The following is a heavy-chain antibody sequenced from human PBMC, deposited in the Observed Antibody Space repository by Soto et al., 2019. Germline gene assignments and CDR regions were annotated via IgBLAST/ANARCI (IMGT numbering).Heavy chain of an antibody. V-gene: IGHV4-59*01. CDR2: ISYSGST. J-gene: IGHJ4*02. D-gene: IGHD4-4*01. CDR1: GASISSYY. Sequence: PSETLSLTCTVSGASISSYYWTWIRQPPGKGLEWIGYISYSGSTNYNPSLKSRVTISVDTSKNQFSLKLTSVTAADTAVYFCARVTLRNSNLYFYDYWGQGTLVTVSS. CDR3: ARVTLRNSNLYFYDY.